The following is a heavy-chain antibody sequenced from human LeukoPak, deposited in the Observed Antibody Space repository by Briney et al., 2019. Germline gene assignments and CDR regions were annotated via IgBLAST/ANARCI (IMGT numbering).Heavy chain of an antibody. CDR3: ARDRRGVGASLLDY. CDR1: GFTFSSYG. Sequence: GRSLRLSCAASGFTFSSYGMHWVRQAPGKGLEWVAVIWYDGSNKCYADSVKGRFTISRDNSKNTLYLQMNSLRAEDTAVYYCARDRRGVGASLLDYWGQGTLVTVSS. V-gene: IGHV3-33*01. D-gene: IGHD1-26*01. J-gene: IGHJ4*02. CDR2: IWYDGSNK.